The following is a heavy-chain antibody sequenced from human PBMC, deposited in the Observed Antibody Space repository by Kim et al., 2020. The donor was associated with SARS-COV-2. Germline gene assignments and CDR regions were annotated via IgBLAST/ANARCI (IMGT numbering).Heavy chain of an antibody. CDR3: ARVSCSGGSCSFDY. V-gene: IGHV4-59*01. CDR1: GGSISSYY. J-gene: IGHJ4*02. Sequence: SETLSLTCTVSGGSISSYYWSWIRQPPGKGLEWIGYIYYSGSTNYNPSLKSRVTISVDTSKNQFSLKLSSVTAADTAVYYCARVSCSGGSCSFDYWGQGTLVTVSS. D-gene: IGHD2-15*01. CDR2: IYYSGST.